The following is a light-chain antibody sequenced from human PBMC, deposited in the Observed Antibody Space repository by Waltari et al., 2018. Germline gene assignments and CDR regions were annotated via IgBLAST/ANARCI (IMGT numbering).Light chain of an antibody. J-gene: IGKJ2*01. CDR1: QDHNRN. CDR3: QQSHSVPYT. Sequence: DRQTTQAPSSLSPSDGDRIIITCLASQDHNRNLNWYQKQVGKAPKLLIYGASKLQSGVPSMFSGSGSETDYTLIISSLQPEDAASYFCQQSHSVPYTFGQETKLVIK. V-gene: IGKV1-39*01. CDR2: GAS.